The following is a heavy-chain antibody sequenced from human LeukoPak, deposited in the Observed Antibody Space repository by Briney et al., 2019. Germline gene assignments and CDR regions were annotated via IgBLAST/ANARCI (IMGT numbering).Heavy chain of an antibody. CDR3: ARAPTNRAAAGTRADY. V-gene: IGHV1-69*04. D-gene: IGHD6-13*01. CDR2: IIPILGMA. CDR1: GGTFSRYV. Sequence: SVKVSCKASGGTFSRYVISWVRQAPGQGLEWMGRIIPILGMANYAQKFQGRVTIAADKSTSTTYMERSSLRSEDTAVYYCARAPTNRAAAGTRADYWGQGTLVTVSS. J-gene: IGHJ4*02.